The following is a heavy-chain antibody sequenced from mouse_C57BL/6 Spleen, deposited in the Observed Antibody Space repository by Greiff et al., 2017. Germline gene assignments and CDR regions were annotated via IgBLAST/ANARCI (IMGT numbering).Heavy chain of an antibody. Sequence: EVKLVESGGGLVKPGGSLKLSCAASGFTFSDYGMHWVRQAPEKGLEWVAYISSGSSTIYYADTVKGRFTISRDNAKNTLFLQMTSLRSEDTAMYYCARHGWGYFDYWGQGTTLTVSS. J-gene: IGHJ2*01. CDR2: ISSGSSTI. CDR1: GFTFSDYG. D-gene: IGHD3-3*01. CDR3: ARHGWGYFDY. V-gene: IGHV5-17*01.